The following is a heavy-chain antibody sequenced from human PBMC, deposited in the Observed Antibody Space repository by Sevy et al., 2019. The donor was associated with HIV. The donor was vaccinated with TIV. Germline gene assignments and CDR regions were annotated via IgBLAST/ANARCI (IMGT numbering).Heavy chain of an antibody. V-gene: IGHV3-23*01. CDR3: AKDRVLYEGYFDY. Sequence: GGSLRLSCAASGFTFSSYAMSWVRQALGKGLEWVSAISGSGGSTYYADSVKGRFTISRDNSKNTLYLQMNSLRAEDTAVYYCAKDRVLYEGYFDYWGQGTLVTVSS. D-gene: IGHD3-3*01. J-gene: IGHJ4*02. CDR1: GFTFSSYA. CDR2: ISGSGGST.